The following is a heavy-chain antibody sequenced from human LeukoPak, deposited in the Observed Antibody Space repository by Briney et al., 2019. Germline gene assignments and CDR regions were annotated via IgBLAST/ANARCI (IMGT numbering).Heavy chain of an antibody. Sequence: TSETLSLTCSVSGGSVSSSTYDWGWIRQPPGKGLEWIGNIYYSGTTYYNPSLKSRVTISIDTSKKQFSLKPTSVTAADTAVYYCVRRVLSFSRPSNFDYWGQGILVTLSS. V-gene: IGHV4-39*01. CDR1: GGSVSSSTYD. D-gene: IGHD2-2*01. J-gene: IGHJ4*02. CDR2: IYYSGTT. CDR3: VRRVLSFSRPSNFDY.